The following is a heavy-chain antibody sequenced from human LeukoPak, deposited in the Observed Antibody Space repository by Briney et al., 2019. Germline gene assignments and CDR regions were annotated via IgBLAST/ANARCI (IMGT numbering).Heavy chain of an antibody. D-gene: IGHD2-2*01. CDR1: GYTFSNYA. Sequence: ASVKVSCKASGYTFSNYAMHWVRQAPGQRPEWMGWINAGNGNTEYSQKFQGRVTITRDTSASTAYMELSSLRSEDTAVYYCARVYCSSTSCHYYFDYWGQGTLVTVPS. CDR3: ARVYCSSTSCHYYFDY. V-gene: IGHV1-3*01. CDR2: INAGNGNT. J-gene: IGHJ4*02.